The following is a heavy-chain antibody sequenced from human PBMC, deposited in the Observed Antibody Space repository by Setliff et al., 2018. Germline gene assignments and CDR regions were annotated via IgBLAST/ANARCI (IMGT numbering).Heavy chain of an antibody. CDR3: ARDNRARHYMDV. D-gene: IGHD3-10*01. J-gene: IGHJ6*03. V-gene: IGHV4-38-2*02. Sequence: SETLSLTCAVSGYSISSGFSWVWIRQSPGKGLEWIGRILFSGDTYYNPSLNSRVTISADTSKNQLSLNLSSVTAADTAVYYCARDNRARHYMDVWGKGTTVTVS. CDR1: GYSISSGFS. CDR2: ILFSGDT.